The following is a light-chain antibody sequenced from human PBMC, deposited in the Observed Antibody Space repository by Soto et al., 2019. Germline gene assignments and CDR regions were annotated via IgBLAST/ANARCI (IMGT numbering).Light chain of an antibody. J-gene: IGLJ1*01. V-gene: IGLV2-14*01. CDR2: DVS. CDR1: SSDVGGYNY. Sequence: QSALTQPASVAGSPGPSITISCTGTSSDVGGYNYVSWYQQHPGKAPKLMIYDVSNRPSGVSNRFSGSKSGNTASLTISGLQAEDEADYYCSSYTSSSTPLVFGTGTKVTV. CDR3: SSYTSSSTPLV.